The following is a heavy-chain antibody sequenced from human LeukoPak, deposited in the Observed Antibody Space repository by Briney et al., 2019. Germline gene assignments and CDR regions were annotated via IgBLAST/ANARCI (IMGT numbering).Heavy chain of an antibody. D-gene: IGHD2-2*01. J-gene: IGHJ6*02. V-gene: IGHV3-21*01. CDR3: AREGYCSATNCSYGMDI. CDR2: IGGSSGYI. Sequence: GGSLRLSCAASGFTFSNYYMSWVRQAPGRGLEWVSSIGGSSGYIYYADSVKGRFTISRDNAKNAVYLQMNSLRAEDTAVYYCAREGYCSATNCSYGMDIWGQGTTVTVSS. CDR1: GFTFSNYY.